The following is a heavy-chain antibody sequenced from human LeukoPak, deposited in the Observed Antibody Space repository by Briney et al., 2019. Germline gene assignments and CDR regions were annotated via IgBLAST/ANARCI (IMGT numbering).Heavy chain of an antibody. Sequence: GGSLRLSCAASGFTVSSNYMSWVRQAPGKGLEWVSVIYSGGSTYYADSVKGRFTISRDNSKNTLYLQMNSLRAEDTAVYYCARAGTLAVAMGYFDLWGRGTLVTVSS. D-gene: IGHD6-19*01. CDR2: IYSGGST. CDR1: GFTVSSNY. J-gene: IGHJ2*01. CDR3: ARAGTLAVAMGYFDL. V-gene: IGHV3-53*05.